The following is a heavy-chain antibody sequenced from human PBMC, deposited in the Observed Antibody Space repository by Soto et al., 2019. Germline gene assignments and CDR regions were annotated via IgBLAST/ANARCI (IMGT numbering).Heavy chain of an antibody. V-gene: IGHV1-3*04. J-gene: IGHJ6*02. D-gene: IGHD3-3*01. CDR2: LNTGNDNT. CDR1: GYTFTTYV. Sequence: ASVKVSCKASGYTFTTYVMHWVRQAPGQRLEWLGWLNTGNDNTEYSQKLQGRVSITRATSASTVYMGLSSLSSEDTAVYYCARVGQNYYGMDVWGQGTTVTVSS. CDR3: ARVGQNYYGMDV.